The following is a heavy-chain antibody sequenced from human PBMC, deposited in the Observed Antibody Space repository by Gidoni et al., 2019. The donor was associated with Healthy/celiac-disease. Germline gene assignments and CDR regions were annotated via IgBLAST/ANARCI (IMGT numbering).Heavy chain of an antibody. V-gene: IGHV3-30*18. CDR1: GFTFSSSG. D-gene: IGHD6-19*01. CDR2: ISYDGSNK. J-gene: IGHJ4*02. Sequence: GRSLRLSCAASGFTFSSSGMPWVRQAPGKGLEWVAVISYDGSNKYYADSVKGRFTISRDNSKNTLYLQMNSLRAEDTAVYYCAKRAPGQWTYYFDYWGQGTLVTVSS. CDR3: AKRAPGQWTYYFDY.